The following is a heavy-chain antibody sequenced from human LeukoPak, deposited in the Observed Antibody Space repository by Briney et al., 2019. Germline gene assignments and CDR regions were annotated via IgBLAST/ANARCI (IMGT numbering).Heavy chain of an antibody. CDR1: GYTFTGYY. CDR2: LNPNSGDT. CDR3: ARDLVGGIWSAAF. Sequence: GASVKVSCKSSGYTFTGYYVHWVRQAPGQGLGWMGRLNPNSGDTFYASKFQGRVTMTRDTSISTAYMELSSPRSDDTAMYYCARDLVGGIWSAAFWGQGTLVTVSS. D-gene: IGHD3-3*01. V-gene: IGHV1-2*06. J-gene: IGHJ4*02.